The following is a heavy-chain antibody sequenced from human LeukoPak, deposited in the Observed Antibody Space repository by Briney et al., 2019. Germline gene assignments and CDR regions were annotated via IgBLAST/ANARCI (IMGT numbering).Heavy chain of an antibody. CDR1: GGSISSYY. CDR2: IYTSRST. Sequence: PETLSLTCIVSGGSISSYYWSWIRQPPGKGLEWIWNIYTSRSTNYTTSLKSRVTISVDTSKYQFSLKLSSVTAADTDDYYCARLQRKEFYFDYWCQGTLITVTA. CDR3: ARLQRKEFYFDY. V-gene: IGHV4-4*08. J-gene: IGHJ4*02. D-gene: IGHD2/OR15-2a*01.